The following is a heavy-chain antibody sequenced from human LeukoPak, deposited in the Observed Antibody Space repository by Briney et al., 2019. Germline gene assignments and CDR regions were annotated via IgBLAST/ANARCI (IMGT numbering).Heavy chain of an antibody. J-gene: IGHJ4*02. CDR2: FDPEDGET. Sequence: RASVKVPCKVSGYTLTELSMHWVRQAPGKGLEWMGGFDPEDGETIYAQKFQGRVTMTEDTSTDTAYMELSSLRSEDTAVYYCATRLQKYSSGLDYWGQGTLVTVSS. D-gene: IGHD6-19*01. V-gene: IGHV1-24*01. CDR1: GYTLTELS. CDR3: ATRLQKYSSGLDY.